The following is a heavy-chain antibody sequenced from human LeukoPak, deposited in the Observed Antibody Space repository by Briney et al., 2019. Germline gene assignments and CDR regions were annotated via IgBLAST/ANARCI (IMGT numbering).Heavy chain of an antibody. CDR3: ARDAPYYYGSGSYYNSGQIGY. CDR2: INPSGGST. CDR1: GYTFTSYY. D-gene: IGHD3-10*01. J-gene: IGHJ4*02. V-gene: IGHV1-46*01. Sequence: ASVKVSCKASGYTFTSYYMHWVRQAPGQGLEWMGIINPSGGSTSYAQKFQGRVTMTREMSTSTVYMELSSLRSEDTAVYYCARDAPYYYGSGSYYNSGQIGYWGQGTLVTVSS.